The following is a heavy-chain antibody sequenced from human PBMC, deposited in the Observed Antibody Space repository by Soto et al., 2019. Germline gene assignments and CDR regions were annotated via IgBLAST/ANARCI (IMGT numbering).Heavy chain of an antibody. V-gene: IGHV4-59*01. D-gene: IGHD5-18*01. J-gene: IGHJ4*02. CDR1: GGSISSYD. CDR3: ARSDVDTAMVTFDY. CDR2: IYYSGST. Sequence: SETLSLTSTVSGGSISSYDWSWIRQPPGKGLEWIGYIYYSGSTNYNPSLKSRVTISVDTSKNQFSLKLSSVTAADTAVYYCARSDVDTAMVTFDYWGQGTLVTVSS.